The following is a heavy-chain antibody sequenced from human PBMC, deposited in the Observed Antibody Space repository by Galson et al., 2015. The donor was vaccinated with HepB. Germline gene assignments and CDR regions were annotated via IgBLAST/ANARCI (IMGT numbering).Heavy chain of an antibody. V-gene: IGHV3-33*06. Sequence: SLRLSCAASGFIFRNHGMHWVRQAPGKGLGWVAVTSHDGSDHNYADVVKGRFTISRDNSRNTLFLQMSSLRVEDTALYYCAKLDSSGSSWGHGTLVTVSS. CDR2: TSHDGSDH. CDR1: GFIFRNHG. D-gene: IGHD6-19*01. CDR3: AKLDSSGSS. J-gene: IGHJ4*01.